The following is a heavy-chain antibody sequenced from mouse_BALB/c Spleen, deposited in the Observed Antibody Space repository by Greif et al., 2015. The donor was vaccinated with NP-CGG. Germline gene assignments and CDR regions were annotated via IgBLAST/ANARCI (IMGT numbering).Heavy chain of an antibody. D-gene: IGHD1-2*01. CDR1: GYSFTGYY. Sequence: LVKTGASVKISCKASGYSFTGYYMHWVKQSHGKSLEWIGYISCYNGATSYNQKFKGKATFTVDTSSSTAYRQVNSLTSEDAAVYYCAISPSITTGTYFDYWGQGTTLTVSS. J-gene: IGHJ2*01. CDR3: AISPSITTGTYFDY. CDR2: ISCYNGAT. V-gene: IGHV1S34*01.